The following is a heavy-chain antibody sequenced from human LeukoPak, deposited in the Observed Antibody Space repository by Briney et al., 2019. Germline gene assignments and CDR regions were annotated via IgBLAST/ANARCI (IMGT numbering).Heavy chain of an antibody. CDR1: GGTFISYA. Sequence: ASVKVSCKASGGTFISYAISWVRQAPGQGLEWMRGIIPIFGTANYAQKFQGRVTITADESTSTAYMELSSLRSEDTAVYYCARALYDSSGSHEYYYYYGMDVWGQGTTVTVSS. J-gene: IGHJ6*02. V-gene: IGHV1-69*13. D-gene: IGHD3-22*01. CDR3: ARALYDSSGSHEYYYYYGMDV. CDR2: IIPIFGTA.